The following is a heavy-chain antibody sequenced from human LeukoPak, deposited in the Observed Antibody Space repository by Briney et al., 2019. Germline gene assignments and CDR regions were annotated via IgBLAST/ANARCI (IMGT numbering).Heavy chain of an antibody. CDR1: GGTFSSYA. CDR2: IIPIFGTA. CDR3: ARGRGNFDY. J-gene: IGHJ4*02. V-gene: IGHV1-69*05. Sequence: ASVKVSCKASGGTFSSYAISWVRQAPGQGLEWMGGIIPIFGTANYAQKFQGRVTITRNTSISTAYMELSSLRSEDTAVYYCARGRGNFDYWGQGTLVTVSS.